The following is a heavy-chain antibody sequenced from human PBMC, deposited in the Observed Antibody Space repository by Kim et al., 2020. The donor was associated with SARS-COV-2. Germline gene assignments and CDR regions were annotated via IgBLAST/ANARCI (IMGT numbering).Heavy chain of an antibody. Sequence: VKGRFTISRDNAKNTLYLQMNSLRAEDTAVYYCARDFGVRCLEWLFYMDVWGKGTTVTVSS. J-gene: IGHJ6*03. V-gene: IGHV3-30*07. CDR3: ARDFGVRCLEWLFYMDV. D-gene: IGHD3-3*01.